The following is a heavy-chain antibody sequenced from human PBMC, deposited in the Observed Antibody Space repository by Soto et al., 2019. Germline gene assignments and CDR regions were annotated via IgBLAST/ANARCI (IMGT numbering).Heavy chain of an antibody. J-gene: IGHJ4*02. CDR3: AADPYYYGSGSYPSPFDY. CDR2: IVVGSGNT. D-gene: IGHD3-10*01. Sequence: QMQLVQSGPEVKKPGTSVKVSCKASGFTFTSSAVQWVRQARGQRLEWIGWIVVGSGNTNYAQKFQERVTIPRDTATRTADMELSSLRSEDTAVYYCAADPYYYGSGSYPSPFDYWGQGTLVTVSS. V-gene: IGHV1-58*01. CDR1: GFTFTSSA.